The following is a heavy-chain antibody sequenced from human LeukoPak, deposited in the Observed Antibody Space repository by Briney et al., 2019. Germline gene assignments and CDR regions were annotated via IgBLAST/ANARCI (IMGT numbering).Heavy chain of an antibody. CDR3: ARDRGDSSGYYYENYYGMDV. CDR1: GFTVSSNY. V-gene: IGHV3-66*01. D-gene: IGHD3-22*01. CDR2: IYSDDST. Sequence: TGGSLRLSCAASGFTVSSNYMSWVRQAPGKGLEWVSVIYSDDSTYYADSVKGRFTISRDNSKNTVYLQMNSLRAEDTAVYYCARDRGDSSGYYYENYYGMDVWGQGTTVTVSS. J-gene: IGHJ6*02.